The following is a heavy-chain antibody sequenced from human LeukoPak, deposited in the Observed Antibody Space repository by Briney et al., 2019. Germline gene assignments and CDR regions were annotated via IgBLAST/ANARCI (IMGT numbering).Heavy chain of an antibody. CDR1: GFTFSSYQ. CDR2: VSSSGSTK. V-gene: IGHV3-48*03. D-gene: IGHD3-10*01. J-gene: IGHJ4*02. CDR3: ARDAVRGVRFDY. Sequence: GGSLRLSCAASGFTFSSYQMNWVRQAPGKGLEWVSYVSSSGSTKYYADSVKGRFTISRDNAKNSLYLQMNSLRAEDTAVYYCARDAVRGVRFDYWGQGTLVTVSS.